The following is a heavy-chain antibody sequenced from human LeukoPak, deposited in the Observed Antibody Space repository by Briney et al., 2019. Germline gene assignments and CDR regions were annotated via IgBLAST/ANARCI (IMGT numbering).Heavy chain of an antibody. CDR3: ARAPASDSSGYYYVYAFDI. V-gene: IGHV3-53*01. Sequence: PGGSLRLSCAASGFTVSSNYMSWVRQAPGKGLEWVSVIYSGGSTYYADSVKGRFTISRDNSKNTLYLQMNSLRAEDTAVYYCARAPASDSSGYYYVYAFDIWGQGTMVTVSS. D-gene: IGHD3-22*01. CDR1: GFTVSSNY. J-gene: IGHJ3*02. CDR2: IYSGGST.